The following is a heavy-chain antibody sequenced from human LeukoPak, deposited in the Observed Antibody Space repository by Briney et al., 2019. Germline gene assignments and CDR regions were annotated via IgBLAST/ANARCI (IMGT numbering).Heavy chain of an antibody. CDR1: GFTFSSYS. CDR2: ISGSSSTI. Sequence: GGSLRLSCAASGFTFSSYSMNWVRQAPGKGLEWLSYISGSSSTIYYADSVKGRFTISRDNAKNSLYLQMNSLRAEDTAVYFCARESLGYCSGSTCYYFFMDFWGKGTTVTVS. V-gene: IGHV3-48*04. CDR3: ARESLGYCSGSTCYYFFMDF. D-gene: IGHD2-15*01. J-gene: IGHJ6*03.